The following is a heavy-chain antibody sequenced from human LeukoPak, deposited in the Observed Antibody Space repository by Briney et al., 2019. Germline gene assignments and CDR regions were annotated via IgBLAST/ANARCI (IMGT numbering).Heavy chain of an antibody. V-gene: IGHV1-2*02. CDR1: GYTFTGYY. D-gene: IGHD6-19*01. Sequence: ASVKVSCKASGYTFTGYYMHWVRQAPGQGLGWMGWINPNSGGTNYAQKFQGRVTMTRDTSISTAYMELSRLRSDDTAVYYCARSIAVALNWFDPWGQGTLVTVSS. J-gene: IGHJ5*02. CDR3: ARSIAVALNWFDP. CDR2: INPNSGGT.